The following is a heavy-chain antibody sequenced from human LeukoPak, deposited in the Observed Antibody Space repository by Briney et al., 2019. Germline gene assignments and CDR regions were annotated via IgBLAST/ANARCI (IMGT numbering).Heavy chain of an antibody. CDR3: VRQKKSHGSFDY. J-gene: IGHJ4*02. D-gene: IGHD1-26*01. V-gene: IGHV3-13*01. Sequence: TGGSLRLSCAASGFTFSDHAMHWVRQAPGKGLEWVSAVGIAADTFYPGSVKGRFTISRENAKNSLYLQMNSLRVEDTAVYYCVRQKKSHGSFDYWGQGTLVTVSS. CDR2: VGIAADT. CDR1: GFTFSDHA.